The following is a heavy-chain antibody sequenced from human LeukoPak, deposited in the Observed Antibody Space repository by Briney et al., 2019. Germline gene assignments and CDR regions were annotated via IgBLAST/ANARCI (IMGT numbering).Heavy chain of an antibody. J-gene: IGHJ6*02. Sequence: PGGSLRLSCAASGFTFSSYWMHWVRHAPGKGLVWVSRINSDGSSTSYADSVKGRFTISRDNAKNTLYLQMNSLRAEDTAVYYCASPRLGYCSGGSCYYDGMDVWGQGTTVTVSS. CDR2: INSDGSST. D-gene: IGHD2-15*01. CDR3: ASPRLGYCSGGSCYYDGMDV. CDR1: GFTFSSYW. V-gene: IGHV3-74*01.